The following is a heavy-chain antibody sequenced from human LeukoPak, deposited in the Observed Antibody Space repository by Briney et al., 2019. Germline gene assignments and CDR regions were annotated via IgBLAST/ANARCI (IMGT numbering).Heavy chain of an antibody. J-gene: IGHJ6*03. CDR1: GFTFSSYW. CDR2: INSDGSST. V-gene: IGHV3-74*01. D-gene: IGHD3-16*01. CDR3: ASGGGAPAYYYYYMDV. Sequence: GGSLRLSCADSGFTFSSYWMHWVRQAPGKGLVWVSRINSDGSSTNYADSVKGRFTISRDNAKNTLYLQMNSLRAEDTAVYYCASGGGAPAYYYYYMDVWGKGTTVTVSS.